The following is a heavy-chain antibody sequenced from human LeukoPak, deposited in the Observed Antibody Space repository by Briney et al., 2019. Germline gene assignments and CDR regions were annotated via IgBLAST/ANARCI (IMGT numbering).Heavy chain of an antibody. CDR3: ARGGKILRYYFDY. J-gene: IGHJ4*02. Sequence: GASVKVSCTASGYTFTSYYMHWVRQAPGQGLEWMGIINPSGGSTSYAQRFQGRVTMTRDMSTSTVYMELSSLRSEDTAVYYCARGGKILRYYFDYWGQGTLVTVSS. CDR2: INPSGGST. D-gene: IGHD4-17*01. V-gene: IGHV1-46*01. CDR1: GYTFTSYY.